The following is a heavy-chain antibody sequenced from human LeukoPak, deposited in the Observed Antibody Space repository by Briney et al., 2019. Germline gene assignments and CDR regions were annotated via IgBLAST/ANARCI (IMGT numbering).Heavy chain of an antibody. CDR3: TLLVYYYYYMDV. D-gene: IGHD2-15*01. CDR2: IKSKTDGGTT. V-gene: IGHV3-15*01. J-gene: IGHJ6*03. CDR1: GFTFSNAW. Sequence: GGSLRLSCAASGFTFSNAWMSWVRQAPGKGLEWVGRIKSKTDGGTTDYAAPVKGRFTISRDDSKNTLYLQMNSLKTGDTAVYYCTLLVYYYYYMDVWGKGTTVTLSS.